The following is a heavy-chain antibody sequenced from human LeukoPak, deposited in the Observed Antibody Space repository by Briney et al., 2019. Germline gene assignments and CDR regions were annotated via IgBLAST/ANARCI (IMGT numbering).Heavy chain of an antibody. CDR2: INPNNGGA. CDR3: ARDRGTSRITMKVVAENISDY. Sequence: GASVKVSCKASGYTFTSYDINWVRQAPGQGLEWMGRINPNNGGASYAQKFQGRVTMTRDTSISTAYMELSGLISDDTAVYYCARDRGTSRITMKVVAENISDYWGQGTLATVSS. V-gene: IGHV1-2*06. J-gene: IGHJ4*02. D-gene: IGHD3-22*01. CDR1: GYTFTSYD.